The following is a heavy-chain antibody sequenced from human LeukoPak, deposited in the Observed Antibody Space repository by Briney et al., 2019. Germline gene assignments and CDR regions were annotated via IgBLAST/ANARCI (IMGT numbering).Heavy chain of an antibody. CDR2: IYTSGST. D-gene: IGHD3-10*01. Sequence: SETLSLTCTVSGGSISSYYWSWIRQPAGKGLEWIGRIYTSGSTNYNPSLKSRVTMSVDTSKNQFSLKLSSVTAADTAVYYCARDQSITMVRGVIITLDGMDVWGQRTTVTVSS. V-gene: IGHV4-4*07. CDR1: GGSISSYY. J-gene: IGHJ6*02. CDR3: ARDQSITMVRGVIITLDGMDV.